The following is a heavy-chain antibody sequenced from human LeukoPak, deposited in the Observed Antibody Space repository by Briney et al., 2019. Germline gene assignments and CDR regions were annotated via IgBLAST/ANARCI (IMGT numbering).Heavy chain of an antibody. J-gene: IGHJ4*02. V-gene: IGHV3-9*01. CDR1: GFTFDDYA. D-gene: IGHD2-2*01. CDR3: AKEARYCSSTSCYVYFDY. Sequence: GGSLRLSCAASGFTFDDYAMHWVRQAPGKGLEWVSGISWNSGSIGYADSVKGRFTISRDNAKNSLYLQMNSLRAEDTALYYCAKEARYCSSTSCYVYFDYWGQGTLVTVSS. CDR2: ISWNSGSI.